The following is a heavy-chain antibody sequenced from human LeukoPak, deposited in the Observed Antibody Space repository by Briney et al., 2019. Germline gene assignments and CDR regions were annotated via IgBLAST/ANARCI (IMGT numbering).Heavy chain of an antibody. CDR2: IYPGDSDT. Sequence: GESLKISCKGSGYSFTSYWIGWVRQMPGKGLEWMGIIYPGDSDTRYSPSFQSQVTISADKSISTAYLQWSSLKASDTAMYYCARVYSNYGFARPYFDYWGQGTLVTVSS. D-gene: IGHD4-11*01. CDR3: ARVYSNYGFARPYFDY. CDR1: GYSFTSYW. J-gene: IGHJ4*02. V-gene: IGHV5-51*01.